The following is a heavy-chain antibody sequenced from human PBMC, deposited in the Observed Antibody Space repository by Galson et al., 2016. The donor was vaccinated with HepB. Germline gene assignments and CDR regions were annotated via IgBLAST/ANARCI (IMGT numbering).Heavy chain of an antibody. V-gene: IGHV4-61*02. CDR2: IYTTGST. D-gene: IGHD1-20*01. CDR3: AREHEYNCKPAGDYYMDV. Sequence: TLSLTCTVSGGSISSGSYYWSWLRQPAGKRLEWIGRIYTTGSTDYNPSLKSRVTISLDTSKNPFSLNLSSVTATDTAVYSCAREHEYNCKPAGDYYMDVWGKGTTVTVSS. J-gene: IGHJ6*03. CDR1: GGSISSGSYY.